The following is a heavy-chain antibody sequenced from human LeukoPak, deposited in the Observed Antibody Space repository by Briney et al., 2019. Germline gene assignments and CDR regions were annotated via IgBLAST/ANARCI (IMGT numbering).Heavy chain of an antibody. Sequence: GGSLRLSCAASGFTFSSYSMNWVRQAPGKGLEWVSYITSSSSTIYYADSVKGRFTISRDNAKNSLHLQMNSLRAEDTAIYYCTRDPHALDYWGQGTLVTVSP. V-gene: IGHV3-48*01. CDR1: GFTFSSYS. CDR3: TRDPHALDY. CDR2: ITSSSSTI. J-gene: IGHJ4*02.